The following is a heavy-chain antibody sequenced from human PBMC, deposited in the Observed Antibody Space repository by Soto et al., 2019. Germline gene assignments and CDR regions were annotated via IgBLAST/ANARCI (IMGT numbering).Heavy chain of an antibody. CDR1: GGSISSYY. Sequence: PSETLSLTCTVSGGSISSYYWSWIRQPPGKGLEWMGYIYYSGSTNYNPSLKSRVTISVDTSKNQFSLKLSSVTAADTAVYYCARVKARFSIAAAGTYYYYGMDVWGQGTTVTVSS. J-gene: IGHJ6*02. CDR3: ARVKARFSIAAAGTYYYYGMDV. V-gene: IGHV4-59*01. CDR2: IYYSGST. D-gene: IGHD6-13*01.